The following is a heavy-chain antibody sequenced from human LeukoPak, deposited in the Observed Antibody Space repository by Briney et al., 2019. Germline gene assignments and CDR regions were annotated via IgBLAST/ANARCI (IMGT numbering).Heavy chain of an antibody. CDR2: IWYDESNK. CDR1: GFTFSSYG. V-gene: IGHV3-33*01. Sequence: PGRSLRLSCAASGFTFSSYGMHWVRQAPGKGLEWVAVIWYDESNKYYADSVKGRFTISRDNSKNTLYLQMNSLRAEDTAVYYCARDESYYFDYWGQGTLVTVSS. CDR3: ARDESYYFDY. J-gene: IGHJ4*02.